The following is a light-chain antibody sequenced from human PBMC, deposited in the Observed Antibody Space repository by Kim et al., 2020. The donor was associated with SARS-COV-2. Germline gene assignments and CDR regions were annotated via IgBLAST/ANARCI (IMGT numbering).Light chain of an antibody. CDR2: GAS. CDR3: QHYERSTYT. Sequence: SPWERDTLSFRASHSNSSYLAWYQQKPGRAPRLHIFGASNRTTGIPDRISGSGSGTDFTLTINRRGREDVAVYYCQHYERSTYTFGQGTKLEI. V-gene: IGKV3-20*01. CDR1: HSNSSY. J-gene: IGKJ2*01.